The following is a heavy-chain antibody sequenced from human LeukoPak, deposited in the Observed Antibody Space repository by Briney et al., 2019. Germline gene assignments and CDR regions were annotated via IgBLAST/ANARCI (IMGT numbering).Heavy chain of an antibody. J-gene: IGHJ3*02. V-gene: IGHV1-18*01. D-gene: IGHD2/OR15-2a*01. CDR1: GYTVTNNG. CDR3: ARASVYYSDI. CDR2: ISGYNGNT. Sequence: ASVKVSCKASGYTVTNNGISWVRQAPGQGFEWMGWISGYNGNTNYAQNLQGRVTMTTDTSTSTAYMELRSLRSDDTAVYYCARASVYYSDIWGQGTMVTVSS.